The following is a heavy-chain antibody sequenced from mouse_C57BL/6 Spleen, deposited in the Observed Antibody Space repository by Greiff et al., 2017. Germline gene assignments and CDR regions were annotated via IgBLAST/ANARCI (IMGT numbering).Heavy chain of an antibody. D-gene: IGHD1-1*01. Sequence: EVKLVESGGGLVKPGGSLKLSCAASGFTFSSYAMSWVRQTPEKRLEWVATISDGGSYTYYPDNVKGRFTISRDNAKNNLYLQMSHLKSEDTAMYYCARTPYYGSSYTWFAYWGQGTLVTVSA. V-gene: IGHV5-4*03. CDR1: GFTFSSYA. CDR2: ISDGGSYT. J-gene: IGHJ3*01. CDR3: ARTPYYGSSYTWFAY.